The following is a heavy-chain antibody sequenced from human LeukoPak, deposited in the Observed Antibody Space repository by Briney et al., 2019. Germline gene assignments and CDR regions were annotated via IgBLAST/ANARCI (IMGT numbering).Heavy chain of an antibody. D-gene: IGHD2-2*01. V-gene: IGHV3-23*01. J-gene: IGHJ3*02. CDR1: GFTFSSYA. Sequence: GGSLRLSCAASGFTFSSYAMSWVRQAPGKGLEWVSAVGGSDYSTYYADSVKGRFTISRDHSKNTLYLQMNSPRAGDTAVYYCAKGKRYCSITTCYEDAFHIWGQGTMVTVSS. CDR3: AKGKRYCSITTCYEDAFHI. CDR2: VGGSDYST.